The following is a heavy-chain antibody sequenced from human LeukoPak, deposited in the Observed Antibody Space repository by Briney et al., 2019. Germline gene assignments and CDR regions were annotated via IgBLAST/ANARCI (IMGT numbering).Heavy chain of an antibody. D-gene: IGHD6-13*01. J-gene: IGHJ4*02. CDR3: AREGTGSSWAFDY. CDR1: GDSISSRSYY. CDR2: IYYSGST. Sequence: SESLSLTCTVSGDSISSRSYYWGWIRQPPGKGLEWIGYIYYSGSTYYNPSLKSRVTISVDTSKNQFSLKLSSVTAADTAVYYCAREGTGSSWAFDYWGQGTLVTVSS. V-gene: IGHV4-31*03.